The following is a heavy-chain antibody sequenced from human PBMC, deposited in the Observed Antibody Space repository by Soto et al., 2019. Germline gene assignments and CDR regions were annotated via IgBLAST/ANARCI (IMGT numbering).Heavy chain of an antibody. Sequence: EVQLVESGGGLVQPGGSLRLSCAASGFTVSSNYMSWVRQAPVKGLEWVSVIYSGGSTYYADSVKGRFTISRHNSKNTLYLQMNSRRAEDTAVYYCARTYCTNGVCYSGNAFDIWGQGTMVTVSS. D-gene: IGHD2-8*01. CDR3: ARTYCTNGVCYSGNAFDI. CDR1: GFTVSSNY. V-gene: IGHV3-53*04. J-gene: IGHJ3*02. CDR2: IYSGGST.